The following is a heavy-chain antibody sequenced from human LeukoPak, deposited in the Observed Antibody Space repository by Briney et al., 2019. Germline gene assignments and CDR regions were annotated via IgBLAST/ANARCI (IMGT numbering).Heavy chain of an antibody. CDR2: INPNGGGT. CDR3: ARDEYCSSTSSTYYYYYGMDV. Sequence: ASVKVSCKASGYTFTGYYMHWVRQAPGQGLEWMGWINPNGGGTNYAQKFQGRVTMTRDTSISTAYMELSRLRSDDTAVYYCARDEYCSSTSSTYYYYYGMDVWGQGTTVTVSS. J-gene: IGHJ6*02. V-gene: IGHV1-2*02. D-gene: IGHD2-2*01. CDR1: GYTFTGYY.